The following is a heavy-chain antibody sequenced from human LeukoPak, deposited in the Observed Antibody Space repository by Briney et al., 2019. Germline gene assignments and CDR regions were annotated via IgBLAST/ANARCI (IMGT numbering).Heavy chain of an antibody. CDR3: ARGARGSGTASDY. CDR2: ISGSGGST. Sequence: GGTLRLSCAASGFTFSSYGMSWVRQAPGKGLEWVSAISGSGGSTYYADSVKGRFTISRDNSKNTLYLQMNSLRAEDTAVYYCARGARGSGTASDYWGQGTLVTVSS. D-gene: IGHD3-10*01. CDR1: GFTFSSYG. J-gene: IGHJ4*02. V-gene: IGHV3-23*01.